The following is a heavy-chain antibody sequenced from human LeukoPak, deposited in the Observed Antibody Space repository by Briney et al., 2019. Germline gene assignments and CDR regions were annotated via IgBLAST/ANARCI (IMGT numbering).Heavy chain of an antibody. Sequence: GGSLRLSCAASGFTFSSYAMSWVPQAPGRGQEWVTAISGSGGRTYYADSVKGRFTISRDNSKNTLYLQMNSLRAEDTAVYYCAKDLGATFWDAFDIWGQGTMVTVSS. CDR1: GFTFSSYA. CDR2: ISGSGGRT. V-gene: IGHV3-23*01. D-gene: IGHD1-26*01. CDR3: AKDLGATFWDAFDI. J-gene: IGHJ3*02.